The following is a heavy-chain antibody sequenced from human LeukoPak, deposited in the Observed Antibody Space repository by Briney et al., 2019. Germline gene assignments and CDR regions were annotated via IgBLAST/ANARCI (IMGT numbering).Heavy chain of an antibody. CDR1: GFTFSSYA. D-gene: IGHD3-3*01. CDR3: AKGSIADYDFWSGYYTHYFDY. Sequence: GGSLRLSCAASGFTFSSYAMSWVRQAPGKGLEWVSAIGGSGGSTYYADSGKGRFTISRDNSKNTLYLQMNSLRAEDTAVYYCAKGSIADYDFWSGYYTHYFDYWGQGTLVTVSS. CDR2: IGGSGGST. J-gene: IGHJ4*02. V-gene: IGHV3-23*01.